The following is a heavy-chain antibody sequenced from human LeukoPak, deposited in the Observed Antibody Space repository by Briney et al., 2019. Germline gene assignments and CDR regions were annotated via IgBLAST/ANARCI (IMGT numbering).Heavy chain of an antibody. J-gene: IGHJ4*02. CDR2: IFGGGTT. V-gene: IGHV3-53*01. CDR3: ARKAVNHFDY. D-gene: IGHD2-15*01. CDR1: GFTVSSNS. Sequence: PGGSLRLSCAASGFTVSSNSMSWVRQAPGKGLEWVSVIFGGGTTYYADSVKGRFTISRDNSNNTVYLQMNSLRAEDTAVYYCARKAVNHFDYWGQGTLVTVSS.